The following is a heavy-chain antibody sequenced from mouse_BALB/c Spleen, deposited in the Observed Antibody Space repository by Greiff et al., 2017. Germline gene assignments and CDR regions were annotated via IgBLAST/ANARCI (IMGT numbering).Heavy chain of an antibody. Sequence: VQLQESGPGLVAPSQSLSITCTVSGFSLTSYDISWIRQPPGKGLEWLGVIWTGGGTNYNSAFMSRLSISKDNSKSQVFLKMNSLQTDDTAIYYCVRDYYGSSYDYAMDYWGQGTSVTVSS. V-gene: IGHV2-9-2*01. D-gene: IGHD1-1*01. CDR3: VRDYYGSSYDYAMDY. J-gene: IGHJ4*01. CDR2: IWTGGGT. CDR1: GFSLTSYD.